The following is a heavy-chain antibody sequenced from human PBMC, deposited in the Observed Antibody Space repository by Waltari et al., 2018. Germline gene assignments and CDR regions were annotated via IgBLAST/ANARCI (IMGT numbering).Heavy chain of an antibody. D-gene: IGHD3-10*01. Sequence: QLQLQESGPGLVTPSETLSLTCTVSGGSISSSSYYWGWIRQPPGTGLEWIGSIYYSGSTYYNPSLKSRVTISVDTSKNQFSLKLSSVTAADTAVYYCARDPVRGVIFPVHYYYGMDVWGQGTTVTVSS. CDR1: GGSISSSSYY. CDR3: ARDPVRGVIFPVHYYYGMDV. J-gene: IGHJ6*02. V-gene: IGHV4-39*02. CDR2: IYYSGST.